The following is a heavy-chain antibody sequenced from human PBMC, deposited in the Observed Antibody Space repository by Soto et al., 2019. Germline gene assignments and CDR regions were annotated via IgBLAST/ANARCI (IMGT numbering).Heavy chain of an antibody. V-gene: IGHV3-23*01. CDR3: AKNGLNDSPSAIDS. CDR2: ISGSGGST. Sequence: GGSLRLSCAASGFTFSSYAMSWVRQAPGKGLEWVSAISGSGGSTYHADSVKGRFTISRDNSKNTLYLQMNSLRAEDTAVYFCAKNGLNDSPSAIDSWGPGTLVTVSS. D-gene: IGHD1-1*01. CDR1: GFTFSSYA. J-gene: IGHJ4*02.